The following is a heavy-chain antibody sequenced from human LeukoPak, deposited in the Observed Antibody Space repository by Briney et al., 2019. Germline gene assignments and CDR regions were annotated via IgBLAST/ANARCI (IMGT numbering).Heavy chain of an antibody. D-gene: IGHD3-3*01. J-gene: IGHJ4*02. Sequence: GRSLRLSCAASGFTFSSYGMHWVRQAPGKGLEWVAVIWYDGSNKYYADSVKGRFTISRGNSKNTLYLQMNSLRAEDTAVYYCARELRFLDRYYFDYWGQGTLVTVSS. CDR3: ARELRFLDRYYFDY. CDR1: GFTFSSYG. V-gene: IGHV3-33*01. CDR2: IWYDGSNK.